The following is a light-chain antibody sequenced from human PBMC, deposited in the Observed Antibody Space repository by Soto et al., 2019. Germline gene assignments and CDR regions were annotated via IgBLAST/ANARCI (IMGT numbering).Light chain of an antibody. CDR1: SSDVGGYNY. CDR3: SSYAGTDNLGV. J-gene: IGLJ2*01. V-gene: IGLV2-8*01. Sequence: QSALTQPPSASGSPGQSVTISCTGTSSDVGGYNYVSWYQQHPGKAPKLIIYEVTQRPSGVPDRFSGSKSGNTASLTVSGVQAEDEADDYCSSYAGTDNLGVFGGGTKLTVL. CDR2: EVT.